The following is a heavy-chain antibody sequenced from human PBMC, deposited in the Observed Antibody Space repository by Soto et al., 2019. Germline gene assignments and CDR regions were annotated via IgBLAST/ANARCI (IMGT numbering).Heavy chain of an antibody. J-gene: IGHJ4*02. V-gene: IGHV3-48*01. CDR1: GFTFSSYS. Sequence: EVQLVESGGGLVQPGGSLRLSCAASGFTFSSYSMNWVRQAPGKGLEWVSYISSSSSTKYYADSVKGRFTISRDNAKNSLYLQMNSLRAEDTAVYYCARVTTVVTPGYWGQGTLVTVSS. CDR3: ARVTTVVTPGY. CDR2: ISSSSSTK. D-gene: IGHD4-17*01.